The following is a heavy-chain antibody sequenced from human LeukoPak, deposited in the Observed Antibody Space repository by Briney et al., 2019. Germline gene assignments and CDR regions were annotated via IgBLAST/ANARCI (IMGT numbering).Heavy chain of an antibody. CDR3: VRSLERFGTRDY. Sequence: PGGSLRLSCAASGFSFSVYEMHWVRQAPGKGLEWISDISSSGTTTYYADSVKGRFTISRDNAKNSLYLQMDSLRAEATGLYYCVRSLERFGTRDYWGQGTLVTVSS. D-gene: IGHD3-10*01. J-gene: IGHJ4*02. CDR1: GFSFSVYE. V-gene: IGHV3-48*03. CDR2: ISSSGTTT.